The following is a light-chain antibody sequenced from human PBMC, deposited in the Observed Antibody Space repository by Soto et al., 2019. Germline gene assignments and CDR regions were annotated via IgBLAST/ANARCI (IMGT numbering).Light chain of an antibody. CDR3: EQYGSSPRT. Sequence: IVLTQTPGARCLSPGGRATLSCRASQSVSSIYFAWYQQKRGQAPRLLIYGVSSRATGIPDRFSGSGSGTDFSLTIIRLEPEGSAVYYSEQYGSSPRTFGPGTKVDIK. CDR2: GVS. CDR1: QSVSSIY. V-gene: IGKV3-20*01. J-gene: IGKJ1*01.